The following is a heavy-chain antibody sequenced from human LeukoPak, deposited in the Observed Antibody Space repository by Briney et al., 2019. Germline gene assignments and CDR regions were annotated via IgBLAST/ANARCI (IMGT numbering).Heavy chain of an antibody. Sequence: PGGSLRLSCAASGFTVSSNYMSWVRQAPGKGLEWVSVIYSGGSTYYADSVKGRFTISRDNSKNTLYLRMNSLRAEDTAVYYCARLTTGNIVYWGQGTLVTVSS. CDR3: ARLTTGNIVY. CDR2: IYSGGST. J-gene: IGHJ4*02. CDR1: GFTVSSNY. V-gene: IGHV3-53*01. D-gene: IGHD1-1*01.